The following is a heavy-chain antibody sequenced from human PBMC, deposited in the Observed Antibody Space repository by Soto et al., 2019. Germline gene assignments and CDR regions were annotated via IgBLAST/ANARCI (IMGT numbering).Heavy chain of an antibody. J-gene: IGHJ4*02. CDR1: GGSISSYY. V-gene: IGHV4-59*01. Sequence: PSETLSLTCTVSGGSISSYYLSWIRQPPGKGLEWIGYIYYSGSTNYNPSRKSRVTISVDTSKNQFSLKLSSMTAADTSVYYCARAPGGSNKWYPLDYWGQGILMTVSS. CDR3: ARAPGGSNKWYPLDY. CDR2: IYYSGST. D-gene: IGHD6-13*01.